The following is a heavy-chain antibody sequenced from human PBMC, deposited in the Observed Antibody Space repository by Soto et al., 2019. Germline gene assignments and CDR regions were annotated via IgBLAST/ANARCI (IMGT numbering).Heavy chain of an antibody. V-gene: IGHV4-30-4*01. J-gene: IGHJ4*02. CDR2: IYYSGST. CDR1: GSSISSGDYY. D-gene: IGHD3-22*01. CDR3: ARVPFYDSSGRSYYFDY. Sequence: SETLSLTCTVSGSSISSGDYYWSWTRQPPGKGLECIGYIYYSGSTYYNPSLKSRVIISVDTSKNQFSLKLSSVTAADTAVYYCARVPFYDSSGRSYYFDYWGQGTLVTVSS.